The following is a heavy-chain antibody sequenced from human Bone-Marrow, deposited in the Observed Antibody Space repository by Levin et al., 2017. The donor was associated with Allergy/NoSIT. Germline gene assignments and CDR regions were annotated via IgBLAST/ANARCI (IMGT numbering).Heavy chain of an antibody. D-gene: IGHD5-18*01. CDR2: IYHSGST. V-gene: IGHV4-38-2*02. Sequence: PSETLSLTCTVSGYSISSGYYWGWIRQPPGKGLEWIGSIYHSGSTYYNPSLKSRVTISVDTSKNQFSLKLSSVTAADTAVYNCARFYGYSYGEDAFDIWGQGTMVTVSS. CDR1: GYSISSGYY. CDR3: ARFYGYSYGEDAFDI. J-gene: IGHJ3*02.